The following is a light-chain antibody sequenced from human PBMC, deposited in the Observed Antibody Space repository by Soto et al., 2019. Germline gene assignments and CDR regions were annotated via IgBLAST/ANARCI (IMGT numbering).Light chain of an antibody. CDR1: QSVSSSY. CDR2: GAS. CDR3: QQRQSWPRT. Sequence: EIVLTQSSGTLSLSPGERATLSCRASQSVSSSYLAWYQQKPGQAPRLLIYGASSRATGIPDRFSGSGSGTDFTLTISRLEPEDFAVYYCQQRQSWPRTFGQGTKVDIK. J-gene: IGKJ1*01. V-gene: IGKV3-20*01.